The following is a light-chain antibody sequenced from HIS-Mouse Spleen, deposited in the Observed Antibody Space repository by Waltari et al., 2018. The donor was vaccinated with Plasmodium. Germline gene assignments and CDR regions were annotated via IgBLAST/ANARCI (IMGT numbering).Light chain of an antibody. CDR3: QQYGSSPIT. V-gene: IGKV3-20*01. CDR2: GAS. Sequence: EIVLTQSPGTLSLSPGERATLSCRASQSVSSSYLAWYQQKPAQAPRLLILGASSRATGIPDRCSGSGSGTDFTLTISRLEPEDFAVYYCQQYGSSPITFGQGTRLEIK. CDR1: QSVSSSY. J-gene: IGKJ5*01.